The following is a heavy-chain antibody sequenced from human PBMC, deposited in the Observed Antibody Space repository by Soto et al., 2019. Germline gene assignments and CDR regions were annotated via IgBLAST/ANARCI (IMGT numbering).Heavy chain of an antibody. Sequence: SETLSLTCAVSGGSITSGAYYWTWIRQHPGKGLEWIAYIHYSGRTYHNPSLMSRVTISVDTSNNQFALKLSSVTAADTAVYYCARYYFDSSGYSNWFDPWGQGTLVTVSS. J-gene: IGHJ5*02. D-gene: IGHD3-22*01. CDR2: IHYSGRT. CDR3: ARYYFDSSGYSNWFDP. CDR1: GGSITSGAYY. V-gene: IGHV4-31*11.